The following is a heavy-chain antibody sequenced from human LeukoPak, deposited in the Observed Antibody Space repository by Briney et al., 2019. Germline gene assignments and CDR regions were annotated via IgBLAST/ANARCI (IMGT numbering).Heavy chain of an antibody. J-gene: IGHJ3*01. D-gene: IGHD3-3*01. CDR3: ALSRNYGLFDV. Sequence: GASLRLSCLASGFSFNSYTMNWVRQAPGKGPEWVSSISSSSSYIYYLDSVKGRFTASRDKAKNTVYLQMNSLRTEDTALYYCALSRNYGLFDVWGHGTMVSVSS. V-gene: IGHV3-21*01. CDR1: GFSFNSYT. CDR2: ISSSSSYI.